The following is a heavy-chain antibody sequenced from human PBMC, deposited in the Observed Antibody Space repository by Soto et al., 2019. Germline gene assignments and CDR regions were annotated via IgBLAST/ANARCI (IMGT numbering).Heavy chain of an antibody. Sequence: QVQLQESGPGLVKPSETLSLTCAVSGGSVSSGSYYWTWFRQPPGRGLEWIGYIYYTGTTDSNPSLKHRVTISLDTSKNRFSLILNSVSAADTAVYYCARLPGGFYRGTDFWGQGTLVTVSS. D-gene: IGHD3-22*01. CDR2: IYYTGTT. V-gene: IGHV4-61*03. CDR1: GGSVSSGSYY. CDR3: ARLPGGFYRGTDF. J-gene: IGHJ4*02.